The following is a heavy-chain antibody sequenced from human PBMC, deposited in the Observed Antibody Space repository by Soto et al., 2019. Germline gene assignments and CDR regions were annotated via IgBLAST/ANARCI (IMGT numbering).Heavy chain of an antibody. V-gene: IGHV3-23*01. Sequence: EMQLLESGGNLVQPGGSLRLSCAASGFTFSSYAMSWVRQAPGKGLEWVSTISGRGAGTYYADSVKGRFTFSRDNSKSTLYLQMNNLSAEDTAVYFCAKGQVTLFGVVYSGGYFDLWGRSTLVTVSS. CDR1: GFTFSSYA. J-gene: IGHJ2*01. CDR3: AKGQVTLFGVVYSGGYFDL. D-gene: IGHD3-3*01. CDR2: ISGRGAGT.